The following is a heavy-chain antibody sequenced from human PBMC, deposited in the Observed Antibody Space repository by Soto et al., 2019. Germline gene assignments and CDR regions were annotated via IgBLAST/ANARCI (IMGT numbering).Heavy chain of an antibody. D-gene: IGHD5-12*01. V-gene: IGHV3-48*01. CDR3: ARADSGYAHGYYYYGMDV. Sequence: GGSLRLSCAASGFTFSSYSMNWVRQAPGKGLEWVSYISSSSSTIYYADPVKGRFTISRDNSKNSLYPQMNSLRAEDTAVYYCARADSGYAHGYYYYGMDVWGQGTTVTVSS. CDR2: ISSSSSTI. J-gene: IGHJ6*02. CDR1: GFTFSSYS.